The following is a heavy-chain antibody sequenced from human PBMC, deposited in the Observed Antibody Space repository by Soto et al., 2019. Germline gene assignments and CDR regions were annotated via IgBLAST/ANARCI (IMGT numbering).Heavy chain of an antibody. CDR2: ISSSGSSI. J-gene: IGHJ4*02. CDR3: VATDAAAPPI. V-gene: IGHV3-11*01. Sequence: QVQLVESGGGLVKPGGSLRLSCAASGFTFSDYYMSWIRQAPGKGVEWVSYISSSGSSIYYADSVKGRFTTSRDNAKNSLYRQKNSLRAEDTAVYYCVATDAAAPPIWGQGTLVTVSS. D-gene: IGHD1-26*01. CDR1: GFTFSDYY.